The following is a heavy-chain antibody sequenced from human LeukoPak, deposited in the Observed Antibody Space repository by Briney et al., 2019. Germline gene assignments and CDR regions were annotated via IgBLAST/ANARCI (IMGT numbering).Heavy chain of an antibody. CDR1: GFIFSHYG. V-gene: IGHV3-33*05. CDR3: ARELSQIVWGGLDY. D-gene: IGHD2-21*01. Sequence: PGRSLRLSCAASGFIFSHYGMHWVRQAPGKGLEWVAVIQNDASTENFADSVKGRFTISRDNSKNTVFVQMNSLRVEDTAVYYCARELSQIVWGGLDYGGQGTLVSVSS. J-gene: IGHJ4*02. CDR2: IQNDASTE.